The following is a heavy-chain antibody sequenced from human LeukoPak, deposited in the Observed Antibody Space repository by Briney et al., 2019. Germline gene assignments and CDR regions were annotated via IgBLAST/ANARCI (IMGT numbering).Heavy chain of an antibody. V-gene: IGHV4-34*01. D-gene: IGHD2-15*01. CDR2: INHSGST. CDR1: GGSISGYY. Sequence: SETLSLTCTVSGGSISGYYWSWIRQPPGKGLEWIGEINHSGSTNYNPSLKSRVTISVDTSKNQFSLKLSSVTAADTAVYYCARDRGLLDAFDIWGQGTMVTVSS. J-gene: IGHJ3*02. CDR3: ARDRGLLDAFDI.